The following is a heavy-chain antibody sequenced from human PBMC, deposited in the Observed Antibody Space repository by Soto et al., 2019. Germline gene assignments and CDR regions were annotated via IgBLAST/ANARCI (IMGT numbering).Heavy chain of an antibody. CDR1: GGSISSYY. D-gene: IGHD3-3*01. Sequence: ASETLSLTCTVSGGSISSYYWSWIRQPPGKGLEWIGYIYYSGSTNYNPSLKSRVTISVDTSKNQFSLKLSSVTAADTAVYYCARVAVLRFFNNWFDPWGQGTLVTVSS. CDR3: ARVAVLRFFNNWFDP. V-gene: IGHV4-59*01. CDR2: IYYSGST. J-gene: IGHJ5*02.